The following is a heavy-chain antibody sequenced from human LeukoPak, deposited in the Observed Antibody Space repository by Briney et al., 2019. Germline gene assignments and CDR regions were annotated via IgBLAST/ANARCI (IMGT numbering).Heavy chain of an antibody. Sequence: GGSLRLSCAASGFTFRNFVMNWVRRAPGKGLEWVSATSGSGDTTYYADSVKGRFTISRDNSKNTLYLQMNSLRAEDTAVYYCAKDPAMVINDYWGQGTLVTVSS. CDR2: TSGSGDTT. CDR3: AKDPAMVINDY. D-gene: IGHD5-18*01. V-gene: IGHV3-23*01. CDR1: GFTFRNFV. J-gene: IGHJ4*02.